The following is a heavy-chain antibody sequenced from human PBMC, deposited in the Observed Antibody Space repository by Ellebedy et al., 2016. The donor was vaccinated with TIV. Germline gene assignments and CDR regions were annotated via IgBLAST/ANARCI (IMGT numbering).Heavy chain of an antibody. CDR3: ARNGGGGIGNAFDI. D-gene: IGHD3-16*01. Sequence: SETLSLXXAVYGGSFSGFYWSWIRQPPGKGLEWIGEIDHSGGTNCNPSLKSRLTISVDTSKDQFSLRLSSVTAADTAFYYCARNGGGGIGNAFDIWGQGTMVTVSA. CDR2: IDHSGGT. CDR1: GGSFSGFY. J-gene: IGHJ3*02. V-gene: IGHV4-34*01.